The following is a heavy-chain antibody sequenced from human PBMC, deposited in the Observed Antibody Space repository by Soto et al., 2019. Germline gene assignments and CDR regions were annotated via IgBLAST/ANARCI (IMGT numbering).Heavy chain of an antibody. CDR3: ARGEASGGAFDI. Sequence: SETLSLTCAVYGGSFSGYYWSWIRQPPGKGLEWIGEINHSGSTNYNPSLKSRVTISVDTSKNQFPLKLSSVTAADTAVYYCARGEASGGAFDIWGQGTMVTVSS. V-gene: IGHV4-34*01. CDR1: GGSFSGYY. J-gene: IGHJ3*02. D-gene: IGHD1-26*01. CDR2: INHSGST.